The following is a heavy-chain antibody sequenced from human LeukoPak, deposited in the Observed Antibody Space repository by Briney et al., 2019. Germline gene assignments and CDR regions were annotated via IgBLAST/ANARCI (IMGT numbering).Heavy chain of an antibody. D-gene: IGHD5-12*01. CDR1: GITFNRYA. J-gene: IGHJ4*02. CDR2: ISGNGDKT. CDR3: AKLATTPRHYFDY. Sequence: PGGSLRLSCAASGITFNRYAMSWARQAPGMGLEWVSGISGNGDKTYYADSVKGRFTISRDNSKNTLYLQMNSLRAEDTAVYYCAKLATTPRHYFDYWGQGTLVTVSS. V-gene: IGHV3-23*01.